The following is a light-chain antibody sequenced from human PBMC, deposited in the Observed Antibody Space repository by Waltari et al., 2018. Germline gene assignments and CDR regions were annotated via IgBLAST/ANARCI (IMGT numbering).Light chain of an antibody. CDR2: NDV. J-gene: IGLJ1*01. Sequence: QPVLTQPPSASGTPGQRVTISCSGRSPNIGNDNVYWYQHLPGKAPKLPTYNDVHRPSGVPDRFSGSKSGSSASLAISGLRSEDEADYYCVGWDGSLRAYVFGTGTMLTVL. CDR1: SPNIGNDN. CDR3: VGWDGSLRAYV. V-gene: IGLV1-47*01.